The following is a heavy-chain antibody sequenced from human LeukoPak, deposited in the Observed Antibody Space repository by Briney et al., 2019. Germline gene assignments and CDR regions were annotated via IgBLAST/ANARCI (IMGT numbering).Heavy chain of an antibody. CDR3: ARWSYYGSGNIDY. D-gene: IGHD3-10*01. Sequence: GGSLRLSCAASGFNLSSYEMNWVRQAPGKGLEWVSYISSSGSTIYYADSVKGRFTISRDNAKNSLYLQMNSLRAEDTAVYYCARWSYYGSGNIDYWGQGTLVTVSS. V-gene: IGHV3-48*03. CDR1: GFNLSSYE. CDR2: ISSSGSTI. J-gene: IGHJ4*02.